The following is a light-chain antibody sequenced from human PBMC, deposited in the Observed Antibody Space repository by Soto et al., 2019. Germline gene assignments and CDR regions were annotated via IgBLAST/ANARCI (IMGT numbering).Light chain of an antibody. CDR3: SSYAGSNNLV. Sequence: QSVLTQPPSASGSPGQSVTISCTGTSSDVGAYNYVSWYQQHPGKAPKLMIYEVTKRPSGVPDRFSGSKSGDTASLTVSGLQAEDDADYYCSSYAGSNNLVFGGGTQLTVL. V-gene: IGLV2-8*01. J-gene: IGLJ3*02. CDR2: EVT. CDR1: SSDVGAYNY.